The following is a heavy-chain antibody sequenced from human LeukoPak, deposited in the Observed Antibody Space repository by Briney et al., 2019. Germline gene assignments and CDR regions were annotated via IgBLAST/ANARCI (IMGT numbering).Heavy chain of an antibody. Sequence: SQTLSLTCAVSGASISSGGYSWNWIRLPPGKGLEWIANIYHIGNTYYNPSLSSRVTISVDSAMHQFSLMLSSVTAADTALYYCARKKDYGDYVDYWGQGTLVTVSS. J-gene: IGHJ4*02. V-gene: IGHV4-30-2*01. CDR2: IYHIGNT. CDR3: ARKKDYGDYVDY. CDR1: GASISSGGYS. D-gene: IGHD4-17*01.